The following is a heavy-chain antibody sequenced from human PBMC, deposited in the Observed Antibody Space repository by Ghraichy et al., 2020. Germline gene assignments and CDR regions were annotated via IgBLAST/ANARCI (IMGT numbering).Heavy chain of an antibody. CDR3: AREYCRGGSCFFGTGGSHFDY. V-gene: IGHV3-74*01. J-gene: IGHJ4*02. D-gene: IGHD2-15*01. Sequence: GGSLRLSCVGSGFTLSNYGMNWVRQAPGKGLLWVSRSKSDGTERTYADSVKGRFTISRDNAKNTLYLEMKSLRAEDTAVYYCAREYCRGGSCFFGTGGSHFDYWGQGILVTVSS. CDR2: SKSDGTER. CDR1: GFTLSNYG.